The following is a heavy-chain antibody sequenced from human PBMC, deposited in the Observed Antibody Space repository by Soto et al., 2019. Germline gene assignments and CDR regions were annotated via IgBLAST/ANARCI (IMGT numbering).Heavy chain of an antibody. CDR2: VSSEGGTK. V-gene: IGHV3-30-3*01. CDR3: ARETYYSGDVIGSLDL. D-gene: IGHD5-12*01. CDR1: GFTFSTYA. Sequence: QVQLVESGGGVVQPGGSLRLSCAASGFTFSTYAMQWVRQAPGKGLERVAVVSSEGGTKFYADSVKGRFTITRDKSKKSLYLQMSSLTIEDAAIYYCARETYYSGDVIGSLDLWARGTLVTVSS. J-gene: IGHJ2*01.